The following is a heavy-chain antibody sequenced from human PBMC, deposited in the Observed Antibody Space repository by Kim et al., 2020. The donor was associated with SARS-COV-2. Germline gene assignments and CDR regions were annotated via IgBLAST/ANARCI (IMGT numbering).Heavy chain of an antibody. V-gene: IGHV3-23*01. Sequence: GGSLRLSCAAAGFTFSTYAMSWVRQAPGKGLEWVSAISGSGASTYYYADSVKGRFTISRDNSKNTVFLQMNSLRAEDTAVYYCAKEGRSYGSGSYSQDY. D-gene: IGHD3-10*01. J-gene: IGHJ4*01. CDR2: ISGSGAST. CDR1: GFTFSTYA. CDR3: AKEGRSYGSGSYSQDY.